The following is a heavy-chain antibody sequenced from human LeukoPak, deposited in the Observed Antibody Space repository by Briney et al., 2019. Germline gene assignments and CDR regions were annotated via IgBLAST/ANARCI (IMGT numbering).Heavy chain of an antibody. Sequence: PSETLSLTCTVSGGSISSSSFYWGWIRQPPGKGLEWIASIYYTGSTYYNPSLKSRVTISVDTSKNQFSLKLSSVTAADTAVYNCARHRPEYSGSNFDYWGQGTLVTVSS. CDR2: IYYTGST. D-gene: IGHD1-26*01. J-gene: IGHJ4*02. CDR1: GGSISSSSFY. V-gene: IGHV4-39*01. CDR3: ARHRPEYSGSNFDY.